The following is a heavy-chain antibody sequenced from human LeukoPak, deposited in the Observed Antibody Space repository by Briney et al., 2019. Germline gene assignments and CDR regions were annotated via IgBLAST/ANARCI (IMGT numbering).Heavy chain of an antibody. CDR2: IYYSGST. CDR3: ARLRLNDAFDI. CDR1: GGSISSGDYY. J-gene: IGHJ3*02. Sequence: SETLSLTCTVSGGSISSGDYYWSWIRQPPGKGLEWIGYIYYSGSTYYNPFLKSRVTISVDTSKNQFSLKLSSVTAADTAVYYCARLRLNDAFDIWGQGTMVTVSS. D-gene: IGHD6-19*01. V-gene: IGHV4-30-4*08.